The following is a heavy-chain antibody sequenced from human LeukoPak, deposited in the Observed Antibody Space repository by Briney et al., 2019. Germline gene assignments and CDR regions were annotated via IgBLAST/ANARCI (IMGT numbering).Heavy chain of an antibody. CDR1: GFTFSSYG. CDR2: IWYDGSNK. D-gene: IGHD3/OR15-3a*01. Sequence: PGGSLRLSCAASGFTFSSYGMHWVRQAPGKGLEWVAVIWYDGSNKYYVDSVKGRFTISRDNPKNTLYLQMNSLGADGTAVYYCAKVATWTYFDSWGQGTLVTVSS. CDR3: AKVATWTYFDS. V-gene: IGHV3-33*06. J-gene: IGHJ4*02.